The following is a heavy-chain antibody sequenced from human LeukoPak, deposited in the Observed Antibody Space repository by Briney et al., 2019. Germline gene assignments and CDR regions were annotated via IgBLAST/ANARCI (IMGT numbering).Heavy chain of an antibody. CDR3: AKGPYCSGDRCYSWNSGMDV. V-gene: IGHV3-30*18. D-gene: IGHD2-15*01. CDR2: ISHDGSNK. J-gene: IGHJ6*02. Sequence: GGSLRLSCAASGFTFSSNGMHWVRQAPGKGLEWVAVISHDGSNKYYADSVKGRFTISRDNSKNTLYLQMNSLRAEDTAVYYCAKGPYCSGDRCYSWNSGMDVWGQGTTVTVPS. CDR1: GFTFSSNG.